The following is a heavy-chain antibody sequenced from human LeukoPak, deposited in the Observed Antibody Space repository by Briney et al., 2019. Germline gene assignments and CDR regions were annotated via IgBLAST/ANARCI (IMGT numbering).Heavy chain of an antibody. CDR3: ATLYDDGDCLSFDY. V-gene: IGHV3-7*01. J-gene: IGHJ4*02. Sequence: PGGSLRLSCAASGFTFSSYWMSWVRQAPGKGLEWVANIKQDGSVKFYVDSVKGRFTISRDNAKNSLYLQMNNLRAEDTAMYYCATLYDDGDCLSFDYWGRGTLVTVSS. CDR2: IKQDGSVK. D-gene: IGHD2-21*01. CDR1: GFTFSSYW.